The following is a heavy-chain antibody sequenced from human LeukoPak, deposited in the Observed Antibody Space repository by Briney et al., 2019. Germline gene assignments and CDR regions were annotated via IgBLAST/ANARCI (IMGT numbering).Heavy chain of an antibody. V-gene: IGHV4-34*01. D-gene: IGHD3-10*01. J-gene: IGHJ4*02. CDR2: INHSGST. CDR1: GGSFSGYY. CDR3: AREVTMVRGVIIDDY. Sequence: SETLSLTCAVYGGSFSGYYWSWIRQPPGKGLEWIGEINHSGSTNYNPSLKSRVTISVDTSKNQFSLKLSSVTAADAAVYYCAREVTMVRGVIIDDYWGQGTLVTVSS.